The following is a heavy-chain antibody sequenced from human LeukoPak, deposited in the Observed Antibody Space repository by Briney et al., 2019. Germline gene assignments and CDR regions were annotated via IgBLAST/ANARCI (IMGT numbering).Heavy chain of an antibody. Sequence: GESLNISGKGSGYSFTSYWIGWVRQMPGKGLGWMGIIYPGDSHTRYSPSFQGQVTISADESISTAYLQWSSLKASDTAMYYCARRYCTNGVCYAYFDYWGQGTLVTVSS. V-gene: IGHV5-51*01. CDR3: ARRYCTNGVCYAYFDY. CDR2: IYPGDSHT. D-gene: IGHD2-8*01. CDR1: GYSFTSYW. J-gene: IGHJ4*02.